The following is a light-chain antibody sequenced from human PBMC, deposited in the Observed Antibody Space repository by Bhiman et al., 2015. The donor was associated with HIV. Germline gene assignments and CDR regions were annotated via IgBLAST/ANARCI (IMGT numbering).Light chain of an antibody. CDR3: SSYTSSSTRV. J-gene: IGLJ3*02. Sequence: QSALTQPASVSGSPGQSITISCTGTSRDVGGYNFVSWYQQHPGKAPKLMIYDVSERPSGVSNRFSGSKSGNTASLTISGLQAEDEADYYCSSYTSSSTRVFGGGTKLTVL. CDR1: SRDVGGYNF. V-gene: IGLV2-14*01. CDR2: DVS.